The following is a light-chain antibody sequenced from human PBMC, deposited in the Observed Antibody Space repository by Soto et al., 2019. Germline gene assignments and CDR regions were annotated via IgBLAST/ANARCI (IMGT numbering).Light chain of an antibody. CDR2: RNN. CDR1: PSNIGANF. Sequence: QSVLTQAPSASAAPGQTVTIFCSGSPSNIGANFDFWYQHRPGTAPKLLIYRNNQRPSGVPDRFSGSKSGTSASLAISGLRAEDEADYYCAAWDDGRTALFGGGTKLTVL. V-gene: IGLV1-47*01. J-gene: IGLJ3*02. CDR3: AAWDDGRTAL.